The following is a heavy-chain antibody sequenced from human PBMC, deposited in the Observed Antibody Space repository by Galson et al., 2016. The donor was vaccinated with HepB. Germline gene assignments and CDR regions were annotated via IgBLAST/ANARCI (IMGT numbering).Heavy chain of an antibody. CDR1: AFTFSSYS. CDR3: ASRHSGWYYFDY. Sequence: SLRLSCAASAFTFSSYSMNWVRQAPGKGLEWVSSISSSSSYIYYADSVKGRFTISRDNAQNSLYLQMNSLRAEDTAVYYCASRHSGWYYFDYWGQGTLVTVSS. J-gene: IGHJ4*02. D-gene: IGHD6-19*01. CDR2: ISSSSSYI. V-gene: IGHV3-21*01.